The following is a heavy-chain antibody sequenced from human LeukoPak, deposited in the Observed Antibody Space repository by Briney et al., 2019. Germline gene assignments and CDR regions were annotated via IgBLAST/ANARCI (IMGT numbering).Heavy chain of an antibody. CDR1: GYTFTGYY. D-gene: IGHD3-22*01. J-gene: IGHJ4*02. Sequence: ASVTVSCKASGYTFTGYYMHWVRPAPGQGLEWMGWINPNSGGTNYAQKFQGRVTMTRDTSISTAYMELSRLRSDDTAVYYCARDYYDSSGYYYPKDYWGQGTLVTVSS. V-gene: IGHV1-2*02. CDR3: ARDYYDSSGYYYPKDY. CDR2: INPNSGGT.